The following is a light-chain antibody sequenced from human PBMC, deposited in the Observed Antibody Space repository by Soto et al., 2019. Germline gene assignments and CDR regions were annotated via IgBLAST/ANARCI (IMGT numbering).Light chain of an antibody. CDR2: GAS. J-gene: IGKJ1*01. CDR3: QQYGSTPWT. V-gene: IGKV3-20*01. CDR1: QSVSSSY. Sequence: EIVLTQSPGTLSLSPGERATLSCRASQSVSSSYLAWYQQKPGQAPRLLIYGASSRATGIPDRFSCSGSGTDFTLTITRLEPDDCAVYYCQQYGSTPWTFGQGTKGESK.